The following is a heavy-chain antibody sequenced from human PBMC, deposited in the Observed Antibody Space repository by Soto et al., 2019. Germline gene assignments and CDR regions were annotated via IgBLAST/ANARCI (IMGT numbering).Heavy chain of an antibody. V-gene: IGHV4-61*08. D-gene: IGHD1-7*01. J-gene: IGHJ4*02. CDR2: IYYSGST. CDR1: GGSISSGGYS. CDR3: ARRYGTTFDY. Sequence: ATLSLTCAVSGGSISSGGYSWSWIRQPPGKGLEWIGYIYYSGSTNYNPSLKSRVTISVDTSKNQFSLKLSSVTAADTAVYYCARRYGTTFDYWGQGTLVTVSS.